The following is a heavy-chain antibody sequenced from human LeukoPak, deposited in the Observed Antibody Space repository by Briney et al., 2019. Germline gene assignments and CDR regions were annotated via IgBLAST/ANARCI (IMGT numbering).Heavy chain of an antibody. CDR2: ISSSSSTI. Sequence: GGSLRLSCAASGFTFSSYSMNWVRQAPGKGLEWVSYISSSSSTIYYADSVKGRFTISRDSAKNSLYLQMKSLRAEDTAVYYCARDRSGDGDFWSGYYTNYFDPWGQGTLVTVSS. CDR1: GFTFSSYS. D-gene: IGHD3-3*01. V-gene: IGHV3-48*01. CDR3: ARDRSGDGDFWSGYYTNYFDP. J-gene: IGHJ5*02.